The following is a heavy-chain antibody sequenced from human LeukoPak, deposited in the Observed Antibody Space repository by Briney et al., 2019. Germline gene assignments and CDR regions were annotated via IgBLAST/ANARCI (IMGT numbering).Heavy chain of an antibody. D-gene: IGHD6-19*01. J-gene: IGHJ4*02. CDR3: AKLPVAGLYFDY. CDR1: GFTFSSYG. Sequence: GGSLRLSCAASGFTFSSYGMHRVRQAPGKGLEWVAVIWYDGSNKYYADSVKGRFTISRDNSKNTLYLQMNSLRVEDTAAYYCAKLPVAGLYFDYWGQGTLVTVSS. V-gene: IGHV3-33*06. CDR2: IWYDGSNK.